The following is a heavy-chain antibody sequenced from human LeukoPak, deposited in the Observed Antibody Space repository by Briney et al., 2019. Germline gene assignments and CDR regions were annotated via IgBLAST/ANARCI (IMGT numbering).Heavy chain of an antibody. CDR1: GGSFSGYY. Sequence: PSETLPLTCAVYGGSFSGYYWSWIRQPPGKGLEWIGEINHSGSTNYNPSLKSRVTISVDTSKNQFSLKLSSVTAADTAVYYCARGRIAVRSRPIDYWGQGTLVTVSS. D-gene: IGHD6-19*01. CDR3: ARGRIAVRSRPIDY. V-gene: IGHV4-34*01. J-gene: IGHJ4*02. CDR2: INHSGST.